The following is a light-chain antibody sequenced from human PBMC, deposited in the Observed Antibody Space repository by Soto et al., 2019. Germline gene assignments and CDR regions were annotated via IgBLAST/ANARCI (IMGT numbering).Light chain of an antibody. Sequence: DIQMTQSPSSLSASVGDRVTITCRASQSISSYLNWYQQKPGKAPKLLIYAASSLQSGVPSRCSGSGSGTDFTLTISSLQPEDFATYYCQQSYSTPLTVGGGTKVEIK. CDR3: QQSYSTPLT. J-gene: IGKJ4*01. V-gene: IGKV1-39*01. CDR1: QSISSY. CDR2: AAS.